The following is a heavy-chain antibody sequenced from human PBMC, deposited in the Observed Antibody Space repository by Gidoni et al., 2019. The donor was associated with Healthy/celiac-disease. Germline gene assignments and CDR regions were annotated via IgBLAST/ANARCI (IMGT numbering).Heavy chain of an antibody. CDR2: INPSGGST. V-gene: IGHV1-46*01. J-gene: IGHJ2*01. CDR3: AGSYYGDYYWYFDL. D-gene: IGHD4-17*01. Sequence: KASGYTFTSYYVHWVRQSPCQGLEWMGIINPSGGSTSYAQKFQGRVTMTRDTSTSTVYMALSSLRADDPAVYYCAGSYYGDYYWYFDLWGRGTLVTVSS. CDR1: GYTFTSYY.